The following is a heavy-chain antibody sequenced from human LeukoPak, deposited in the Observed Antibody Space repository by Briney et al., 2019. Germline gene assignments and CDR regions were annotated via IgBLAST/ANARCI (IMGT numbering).Heavy chain of an antibody. CDR3: ARNYYDSSGYSRRWFDP. CDR1: GGSISSSSYF. D-gene: IGHD3-22*01. CDR2: IYQSGST. J-gene: IGHJ5*02. V-gene: IGHV4-39*07. Sequence: KPSETLSLTCTVSGGSISSSSYFWGWIRQPPGKGLEWIGSIYQSGSTYYNPSLKSRVTISVDTSKNQFSLKLSSVTAADTAVYYCARNYYDSSGYSRRWFDPWGQGTLVTVSS.